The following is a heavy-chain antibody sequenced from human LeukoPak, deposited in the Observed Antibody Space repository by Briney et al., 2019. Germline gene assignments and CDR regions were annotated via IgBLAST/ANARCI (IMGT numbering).Heavy chain of an antibody. Sequence: PGRSLRLSCVASGFTFSSYGMHWVRQAPGKGLEWVAVIWYDGSNKYYADSVKGRFTISRDNSKNTLYLQMNSLRAEDKAVYYCARENRVNCGGDCYSPSIGYYFDYWGQGTLVTVSS. CDR3: ARENRVNCGGDCYSPSIGYYFDY. CDR2: IWYDGSNK. J-gene: IGHJ4*02. V-gene: IGHV3-33*01. CDR1: GFTFSSYG. D-gene: IGHD2-21*02.